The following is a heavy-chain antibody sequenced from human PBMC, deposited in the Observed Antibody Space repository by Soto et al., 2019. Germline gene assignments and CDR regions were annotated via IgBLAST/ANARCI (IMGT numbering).Heavy chain of an antibody. V-gene: IGHV4-34*01. CDR3: ARGRRALDV. CDR2: INHSGST. J-gene: IGHJ6*02. Sequence: QVQLQQWGAGLLKPSETLSLTCAVYGGSFSGYYWSWIRQPPGKGLEWMGEINHSGSTNYNPSLKSRVTISVDTSKNQHSLKLSPVTAADTAVYYCARGRRALDVWGQGTTVTVSS. CDR1: GGSFSGYY.